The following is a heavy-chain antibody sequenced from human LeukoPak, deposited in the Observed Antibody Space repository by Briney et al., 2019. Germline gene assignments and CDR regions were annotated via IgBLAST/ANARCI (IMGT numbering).Heavy chain of an antibody. Sequence: GGSLRLSCEVSGFPFSRHSMSWIRQAPGKGLEWVAKKREDGTEQSYVGSVGGRFSVSRDNARNTLFLQMNSLRVEDTAVYFCARESGDYGSAEMPGYYYYMDVWAKGTTVIVSS. CDR1: GFPFSRHS. D-gene: IGHD3-10*01. J-gene: IGHJ6*03. V-gene: IGHV3-7*01. CDR3: ARESGDYGSAEMPGYYYYMDV. CDR2: KREDGTEQ.